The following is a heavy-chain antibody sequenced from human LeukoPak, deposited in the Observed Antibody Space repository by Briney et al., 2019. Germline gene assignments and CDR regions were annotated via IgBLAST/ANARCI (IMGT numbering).Heavy chain of an antibody. Sequence: PGGSLRLSCAASGFTFSNYWMHWVRQVPGKGLVWVSRINTDGSSTTYADSVKGRFTISRDNAKSTLYLQMNSLRAEDTAVYYCARGYSNGYRIDYWGQGTLVTVSS. V-gene: IGHV3-74*01. D-gene: IGHD5-18*01. CDR2: INTDGSST. J-gene: IGHJ4*02. CDR3: ARGYSNGYRIDY. CDR1: GFTFSNYW.